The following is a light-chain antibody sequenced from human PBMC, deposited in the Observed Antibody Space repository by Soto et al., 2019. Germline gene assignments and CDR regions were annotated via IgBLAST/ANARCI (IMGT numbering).Light chain of an antibody. V-gene: IGKV3-20*01. J-gene: IGKJ1*01. Sequence: EIVLTQSPGTLSLSPGDRATLSCRASQSVSSNSLAWYQQKSGQAPRLLIYGASIRATCIPDRFSGSGSVADFTLTISRLEPEDFAVYSCQQYGSSPRTFGQGTKVE. CDR3: QQYGSSPRT. CDR2: GAS. CDR1: QSVSSNS.